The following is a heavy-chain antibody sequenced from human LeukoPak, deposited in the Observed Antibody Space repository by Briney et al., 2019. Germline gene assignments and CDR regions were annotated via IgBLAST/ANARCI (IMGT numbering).Heavy chain of an antibody. CDR1: GGSVSSDY. J-gene: IGHJ4*02. Sequence: PSETLSLTCTVSGGSVSSDYCSWIRQPPGKGLEWIGYIYHTGNSDYNPSLKSRATISLDTSKNQFSLKLTSVTAADTAVYFCARHPFSSPFDYWGQGTLVTVSS. CDR3: ARHPFSSPFDY. D-gene: IGHD2/OR15-2a*01. CDR2: IYHTGNS. V-gene: IGHV4-59*08.